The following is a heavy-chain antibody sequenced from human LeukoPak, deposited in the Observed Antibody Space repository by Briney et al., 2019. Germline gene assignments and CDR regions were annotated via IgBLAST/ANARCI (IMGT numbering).Heavy chain of an antibody. CDR1: GGSFSGYY. D-gene: IGHD3-10*01. Sequence: SETLSLTCAVYGGSFSGYYWSWIRQPPGKGLEWIREINHSGSTNYNPSLKSRVTISVDTSKNQFSLKLSSVTAADTAVYYCARCPRAAGITMVRRYGMDVWGKGTTVTVPS. CDR2: INHSGST. J-gene: IGHJ6*04. CDR3: ARCPRAAGITMVRRYGMDV. V-gene: IGHV4-34*01.